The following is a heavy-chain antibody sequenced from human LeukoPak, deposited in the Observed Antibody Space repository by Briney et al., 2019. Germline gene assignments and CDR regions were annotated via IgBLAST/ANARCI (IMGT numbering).Heavy chain of an antibody. CDR3: AKEPTIFGVVYRPGGQMD. Sequence: GGSLRLSCTASGFTFSGSAMHRVRQASGKGLEWVGRIRSKANSYATAYAASVKGRFTISRDDSKNTAYLQMNSLKTEDTAVYYCAKEPTIFGVVYRPGGQMDWGQGTLVTVSS. CDR1: GFTFSGSA. V-gene: IGHV3-73*01. CDR2: IRSKANSYAT. D-gene: IGHD3-3*01. J-gene: IGHJ4*02.